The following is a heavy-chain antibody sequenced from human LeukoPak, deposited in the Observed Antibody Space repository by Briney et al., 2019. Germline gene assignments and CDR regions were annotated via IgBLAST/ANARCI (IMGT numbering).Heavy chain of an antibody. V-gene: IGHV1-2*02. J-gene: IGHJ5*02. CDR2: INPNSGGT. Sequence: VGSLKVSCKASGYTFTGHYMHWVRQAPGQGLEWMGWINPNSGGTKYAQKFQGRVTLTRDTSISTAYMELSRLRCDDTAVYYCARSYDFWSGRPFDPWGQGTLVTVPS. CDR1: GYTFTGHY. CDR3: ARSYDFWSGRPFDP. D-gene: IGHD3-3*01.